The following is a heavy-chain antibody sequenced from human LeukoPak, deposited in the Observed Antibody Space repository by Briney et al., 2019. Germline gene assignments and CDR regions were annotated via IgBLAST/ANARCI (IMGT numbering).Heavy chain of an antibody. CDR3: ARTRANYGDHNDN. CDR2: ISVYNGDT. D-gene: IGHD4-17*01. V-gene: IGHV1-18*01. CDR1: GGTFSSYA. J-gene: IGHJ4*02. Sequence: ASVKVSCKASGGTFSSYAISWVRQAPGQGLEWMGWISVYNGDTNYAQKLQGRVTMTTDTSTTTAYMELRSLRSDDTAVYYCARTRANYGDHNDNWGQGSLVTVSS.